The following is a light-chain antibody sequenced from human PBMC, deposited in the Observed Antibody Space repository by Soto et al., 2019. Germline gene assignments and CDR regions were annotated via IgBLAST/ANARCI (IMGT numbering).Light chain of an antibody. CDR2: EVS. V-gene: IGLV2-23*02. CDR1: SSDVGTFNL. Sequence: SALTQPASVSGSPGQSITISCTGASSDVGTFNLVSWYQQHPGKAPKLLIFEVSNRPSGVSIRFSGSKSGNTASLTISGLQAEDEADYYCSSYSGASASSASYVFATGTKVTVL. J-gene: IGLJ1*01. CDR3: SSYSGASASSASYV.